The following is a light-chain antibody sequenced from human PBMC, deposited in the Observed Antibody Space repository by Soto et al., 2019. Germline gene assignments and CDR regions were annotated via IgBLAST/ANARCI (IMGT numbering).Light chain of an antibody. CDR1: QTISSW. J-gene: IGKJ1*01. V-gene: IGKV1-5*03. Sequence: DIQMTQSPSTLSASFGDRVTITCRASQTISSWLAWYQQKPGKAPKLLIYKASTLKSGVPSRFSGSGSGTEFTLTISSLQPDDFATYYCQHYNSYSEAFGQGTNVDIK. CDR2: KAS. CDR3: QHYNSYSEA.